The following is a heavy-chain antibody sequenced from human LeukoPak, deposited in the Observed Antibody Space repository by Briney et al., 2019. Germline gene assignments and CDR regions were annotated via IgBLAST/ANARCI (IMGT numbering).Heavy chain of an antibody. CDR1: GGTFSSYA. J-gene: IGHJ6*02. CDR2: IIPIFGTA. V-gene: IGHV1-69*13. Sequence: SVKVSCKASGGTFSSYAISWVRQAPGQRLEWMGGIIPIFGTANYAQKFQGRVTITADESTSTAYMELSSLRSEDTAVYYCARGGTMVRGVPIGGYYYYGMDVWGQGTTVTVSS. CDR3: ARGGTMVRGVPIGGYYYYGMDV. D-gene: IGHD3-10*01.